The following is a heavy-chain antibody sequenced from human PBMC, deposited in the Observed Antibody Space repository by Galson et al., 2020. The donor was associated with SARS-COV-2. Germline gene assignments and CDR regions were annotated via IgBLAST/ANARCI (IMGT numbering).Heavy chain of an antibody. V-gene: IGHV3-11*01. J-gene: IGHJ5*02. CDR2: IRSSGSTT. D-gene: IGHD5-18*01. CDR1: GFTFSDHD. CDR3: AREKFMYSFGRKYNWFDP. Sequence: NSGGSLRLSCEASGFTFSDHDMSWIRQAPGKGPEWLSHIRSSGSTTFYADSVKGRFTISRDNAKNSLYLQMNSLRDEDTATYYCAREKFMYSFGRKYNWFDPWGQGTLVTVSS.